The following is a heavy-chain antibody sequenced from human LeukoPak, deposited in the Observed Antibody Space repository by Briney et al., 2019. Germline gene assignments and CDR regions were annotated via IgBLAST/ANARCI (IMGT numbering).Heavy chain of an antibody. J-gene: IGHJ6*03. V-gene: IGHV3-73*01. CDR1: GFTFGASP. Sequence: GGSLRLSCAASGFTFGASPIHWVRQASGKGLEWVGRIRIKTNDYATAYAASVRGRFTIFRDDSKNTAYLQMNNLKTEDTAVYYCTSDPWFGSSDYMDVWGKGTTVTVSS. D-gene: IGHD3-10*01. CDR3: TSDPWFGSSDYMDV. CDR2: IRIKTNDYAT.